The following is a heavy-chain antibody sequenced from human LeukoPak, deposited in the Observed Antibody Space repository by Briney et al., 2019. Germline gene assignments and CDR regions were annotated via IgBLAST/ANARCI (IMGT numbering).Heavy chain of an antibody. CDR2: IIPILGIA. CDR3: ARGPNVHPYYYMDV. V-gene: IGHV1-69*02. CDR1: EATFSAYI. Sequence: GAQVRASSKPSEATFSAYIISWVGQPPGQGLSGMGRIIPILGIANYAQKFQGRVTITADKSTSTAYMELSSLRSEDTAVYYCARGPNVHPYYYMDVWGKGTTVTVSS. J-gene: IGHJ6*03.